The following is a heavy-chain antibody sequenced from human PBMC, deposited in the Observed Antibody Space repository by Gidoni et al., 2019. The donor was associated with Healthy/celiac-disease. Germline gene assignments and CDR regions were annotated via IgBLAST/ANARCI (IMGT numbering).Heavy chain of an antibody. Sequence: QVQLVQSGAEVKKPGSSVKVSCKASGGTFSSYTISWVRQAPGQGLEWMGRIIPILGIANYAQKFQGRVTITADKSTSTAYMELSSLRSEDTAVYYCARGILGDAFDIWGQGTMVTVSS. V-gene: IGHV1-69*02. CDR3: ARGILGDAFDI. CDR2: IIPILGIA. J-gene: IGHJ3*02. CDR1: GGTFSSYT. D-gene: IGHD5-18*01.